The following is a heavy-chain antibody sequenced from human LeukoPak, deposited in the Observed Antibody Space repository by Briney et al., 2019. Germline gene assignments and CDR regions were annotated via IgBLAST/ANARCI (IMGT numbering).Heavy chain of an antibody. CDR2: IYPGDSDT. CDR3: ARLAIARKDGYNFGFDY. J-gene: IGHJ4*02. CDR1: GYNFNNYW. V-gene: IGHV5-51*01. D-gene: IGHD5-24*01. Sequence: GESLKTSCKGSGYNFNNYWIGWVRQMPGKGPEWMGIIYPGDSDTRNSPSFQGQVIISADKSISTVYLQWSSLKASATAIYYCARLAIARKDGYNFGFDYWGQGTLVTVSS.